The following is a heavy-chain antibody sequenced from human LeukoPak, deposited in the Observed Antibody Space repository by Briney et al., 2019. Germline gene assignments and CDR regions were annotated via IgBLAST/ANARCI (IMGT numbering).Heavy chain of an antibody. CDR2: ISYDGSNK. CDR3: ARDRRCSSTSCYYFDY. D-gene: IGHD2-2*01. Sequence: PGRSLRLSCAASGFTFSSFGMHWVRQAPGKGLEWVAVISYDGSNKYSADSVKGRFTISRDNAKNSLYLQMNSLRAEDTAVYYCARDRRCSSTSCYYFDYWGQGTLVTVSS. V-gene: IGHV3-30*03. CDR1: GFTFSSFG. J-gene: IGHJ4*02.